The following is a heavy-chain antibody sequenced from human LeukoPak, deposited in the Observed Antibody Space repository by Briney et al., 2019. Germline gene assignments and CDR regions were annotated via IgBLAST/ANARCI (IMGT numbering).Heavy chain of an antibody. CDR2: ISPHNGNT. V-gene: IGHV1-18*01. Sequence: ASVKVSCKASGGTFSSYAISWARQAPGQGLEWLGRISPHNGNTNYAQTLQGRVTVTTDTSTETVYMELRSLRSDDTAVYYCARDAGPILHPFDYWGQGTLVTVSS. CDR3: ARDAGPILHPFDY. D-gene: IGHD3-3*02. CDR1: GGTFSSYA. J-gene: IGHJ4*02.